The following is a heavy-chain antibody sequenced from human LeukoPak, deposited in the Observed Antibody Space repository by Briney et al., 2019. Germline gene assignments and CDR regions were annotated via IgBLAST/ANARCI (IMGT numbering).Heavy chain of an antibody. V-gene: IGHV2-5*02. D-gene: IGHD3-22*01. CDR2: IYWDGDD. J-gene: IGHJ5*02. Sequence: GPTLVKPTQTLTRTCTFSGFSLSTTGVGVGWILQPPGKAPEWLSLIYWDGDDRYTPSLKSRLTITKHTSKNQVVPIMTNMHPVDTATYYCVRLNGYPRRWFDPWGQGTLVTVSS. CDR1: GFSLSTTGVG. CDR3: VRLNGYPRRWFDP.